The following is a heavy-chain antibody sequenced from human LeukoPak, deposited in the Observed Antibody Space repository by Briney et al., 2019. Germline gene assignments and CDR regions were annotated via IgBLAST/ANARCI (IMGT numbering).Heavy chain of an antibody. CDR3: AREVSLWFGELLQTYNWFDP. CDR1: GYTFTSYG. CDR2: ISAYIGNT. D-gene: IGHD3-10*01. J-gene: IGHJ5*02. Sequence: ASVTLSCKCSGYTFTSYGISSVRQAPGQGLEWMGWISAYIGNTNYAQKLQGRVTMTTGTSTSTAYMELRSLRSDDTAVYYCAREVSLWFGELLQTYNWFDPWGQGTLVTVSS. V-gene: IGHV1-18*04.